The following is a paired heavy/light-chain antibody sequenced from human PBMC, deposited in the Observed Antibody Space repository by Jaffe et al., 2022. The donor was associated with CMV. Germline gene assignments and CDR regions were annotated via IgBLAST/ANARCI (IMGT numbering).Heavy chain of an antibody. V-gene: IGHV5-51*01. D-gene: IGHD3-3*01. CDR1: DYIFTNYW. CDR3: ARRHMTTSGVAIGAFDM. Sequence: EVHLVQSGTEVKKPGESLKISCKVPDYIFTNYWIAWVRQMPGKGLEWMGMIYPGDSDVTNSPPFQGHITLSVDKSTTTAYLQWSGLRASDTAIYYCARRHMTTSGVAIGAFDMWGQGTMVIVSS. J-gene: IGHJ3*02. CDR2: IYPGDSDV.
Light chain of an antibody. J-gene: IGKJ2*01. V-gene: IGKV1-33*01. Sequence: IQMTQSPSSLSASIGDRVTISCQASEGISNYLNWYQQKPGKAPTLLIFDMSTVETGVPSRFSAGRFGADFTFTITNVQPEDVATYYCQQSYSVPYTFGQGTKLDI. CDR2: DMS. CDR3: QQSYSVPYT. CDR1: EGISNY.